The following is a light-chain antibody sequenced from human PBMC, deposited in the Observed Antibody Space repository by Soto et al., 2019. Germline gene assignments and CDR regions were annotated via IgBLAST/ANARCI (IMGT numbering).Light chain of an antibody. V-gene: IGKV1-27*01. Sequence: DIQMTQSPSSLSASVGDRVTITCRASQDISNYLAWYQQKPGKVPKLLIYGASTLQSGVPSRFSGSGSWTDFTLTISSLQTEDVATYYCQNYNRAPWTFGQGTKVESK. CDR1: QDISNY. CDR3: QNYNRAPWT. J-gene: IGKJ1*01. CDR2: GAS.